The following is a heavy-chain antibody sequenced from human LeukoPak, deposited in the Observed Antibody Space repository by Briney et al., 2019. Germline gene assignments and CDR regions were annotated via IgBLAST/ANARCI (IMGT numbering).Heavy chain of an antibody. CDR1: GGSISSYY. Sequence: PSETLSLTCTVSGGSISSYYWSWIRQPPGKGLKWIGYIYYSGSTNYNPSLKSRVTISVDTSKNQFSLKLSSVTAADTAVYYCATLGYCSSTSCYTLGMDVWGQGTTVTVSS. CDR3: ATLGYCSSTSCYTLGMDV. J-gene: IGHJ6*02. CDR2: IYYSGST. V-gene: IGHV4-59*01. D-gene: IGHD2-2*02.